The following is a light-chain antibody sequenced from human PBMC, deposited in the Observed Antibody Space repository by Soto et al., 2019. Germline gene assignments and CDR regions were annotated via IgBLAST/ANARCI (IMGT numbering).Light chain of an antibody. Sequence: QSALTQPASVSGSPGQWITISCTGTSRDVGGYNYVSWYQQHPGKAPKLMIYDVSNRPSGVSNRFSGSKSGNTASLTISGLQAEDEADYYCSSYTSSSTLVVFGGGTKLTVL. V-gene: IGLV2-14*01. CDR2: DVS. CDR1: SRDVGGYNY. J-gene: IGLJ2*01. CDR3: SSYTSSSTLVV.